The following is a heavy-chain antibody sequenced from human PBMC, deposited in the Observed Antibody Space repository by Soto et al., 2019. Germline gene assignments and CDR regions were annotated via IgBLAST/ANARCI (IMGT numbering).Heavy chain of an antibody. J-gene: IGHJ4*02. V-gene: IGHV1-2*02. CDR3: ARGKLATWTDF. D-gene: IGHD5-12*01. CDR2: INPNSGGT. Sequence: GASVKVSCKASGYTFTGYYMHWVRQAPGQGLEWMGWINPNSGGTNYAQKFQGRVTMTRDTSISTAYMELSSLRSEDTALYYCARGKLATWTDFWGQGTLVTVSS. CDR1: GYTFTGYY.